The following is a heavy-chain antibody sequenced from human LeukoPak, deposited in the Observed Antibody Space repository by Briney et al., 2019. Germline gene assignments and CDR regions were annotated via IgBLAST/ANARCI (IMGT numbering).Heavy chain of an antibody. CDR1: GGSISSSSHY. CDR3: ARRYCSSIGCYGDAFDI. Sequence: PSETLSLTCTVSGGSISSSSHYWGWIRQPPGKGLEWIGSIYYSGSTYYNPSLKSRVTISVDTSKNQFSLKLSSVTAADTAVYYCARRYCSSIGCYGDAFDIWGQGTMVTVSS. V-gene: IGHV4-39*01. J-gene: IGHJ3*02. CDR2: IYYSGST. D-gene: IGHD2-2*01.